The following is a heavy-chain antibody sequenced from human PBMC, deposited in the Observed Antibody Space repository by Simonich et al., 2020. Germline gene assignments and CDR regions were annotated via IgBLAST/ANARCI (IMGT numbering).Heavy chain of an antibody. J-gene: IGHJ3*02. CDR3: ARSTTGTTAFDI. CDR2: ISAYNGNT. D-gene: IGHD1-1*01. Sequence: QVQLVQSGAEVKKPGASVKVSCKASGYTFTSYGFSWVRQAPGQGLGGMGWISAYNGNTNYAQTLQGIVTMTTDTATSTAYLELRSLRSDDTAVYYCARSTTGTTAFDIWGQGTMVTVSS. CDR1: GYTFTSYG. V-gene: IGHV1-18*01.